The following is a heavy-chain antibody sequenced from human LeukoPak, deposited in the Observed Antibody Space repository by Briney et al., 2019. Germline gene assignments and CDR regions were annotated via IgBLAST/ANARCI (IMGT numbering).Heavy chain of an antibody. CDR2: INPNSGGT. J-gene: IGHJ4*02. V-gene: IGHV1-2*02. CDR3: ARTLYIGAAPGGFDY. CDR1: GYTFTGYY. Sequence: GASVKVSCKASGYTFTGYYMHWVRQAPGQGLEWMGWINPNSGGTNYAQKFQGRVTMTRNTSISTAYMELSRLRSDDTAVYYCARTLYIGAAPGGFDYWGQGTLITVSS. D-gene: IGHD6-13*01.